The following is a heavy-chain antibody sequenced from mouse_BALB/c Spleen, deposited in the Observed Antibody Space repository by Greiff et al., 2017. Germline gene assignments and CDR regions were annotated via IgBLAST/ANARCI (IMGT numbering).Heavy chain of an antibody. Sequence: QVQLQQSGAELVRPGTSVKVSCKASGYAFTNYLIEWVKQRPGQGLEWIGVINPGSGGTNYNEKFKGKATLTADKSSSTAYMQLSSLTSDDSAVYFCASPYYYGSSYYFDYWGQGTTLTVSS. D-gene: IGHD1-1*01. CDR2: INPGSGGT. V-gene: IGHV1-54*01. CDR3: ASPYYYGSSYYFDY. CDR1: GYAFTNYL. J-gene: IGHJ2*01.